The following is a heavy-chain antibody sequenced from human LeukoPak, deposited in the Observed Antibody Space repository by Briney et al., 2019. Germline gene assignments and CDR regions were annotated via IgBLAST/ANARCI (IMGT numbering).Heavy chain of an antibody. CDR3: ARDYNYDSSDYYFDY. J-gene: IGHJ4*02. CDR2: INPISGGT. Sequence: EASVTVSCKASGYTFTGYYMHWVRQAPGQGLEWMGWINPISGGTNYAQKFQGRVTMTRDTSISTAYMELSRLRSDDTAVYYCARDYNYDSSDYYFDYWGQGTLVTVSS. CDR1: GYTFTGYY. V-gene: IGHV1-2*02. D-gene: IGHD3-22*01.